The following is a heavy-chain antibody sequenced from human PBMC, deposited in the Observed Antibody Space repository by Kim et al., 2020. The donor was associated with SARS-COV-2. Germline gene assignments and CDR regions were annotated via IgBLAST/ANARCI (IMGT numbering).Heavy chain of an antibody. D-gene: IGHD5-18*01. J-gene: IGHJ6*02. V-gene: IGHV3-33*07. CDR1: GFTFSSYG. CDR3: ARDLGWIQLWAEGMDV. CDR2: IWYDGSNK. Sequence: GGSLRLSCAASGFTFSSYGMYLVRQAPGKGLEWVAVIWYDGSNKDYADSVKGRFTISRDNSKNTLYLQRNSRRAEDTALYYCARDLGWIQLWAEGMDVWGQGTTVTVSS.